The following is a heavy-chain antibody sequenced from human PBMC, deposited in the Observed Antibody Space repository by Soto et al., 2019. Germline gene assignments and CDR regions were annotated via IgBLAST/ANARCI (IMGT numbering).Heavy chain of an antibody. CDR1: GGTFSSYA. V-gene: IGHV1-69*13. CDR3: ARDVGYCSGGSCRNWFDP. CDR2: IIPIFGTA. J-gene: IGHJ5*02. D-gene: IGHD2-15*01. Sequence: SVKVSCKASGGTFSSYAISWVRQAPGQGLEWMGGIIPIFGTANYAQKFQGRVTITADESTSTAYMELSSLRSEDTAVYYCARDVGYCSGGSCRNWFDPWGQGTLVTVSS.